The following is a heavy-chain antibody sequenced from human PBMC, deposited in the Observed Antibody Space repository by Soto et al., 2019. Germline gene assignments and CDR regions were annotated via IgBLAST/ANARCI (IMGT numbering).Heavy chain of an antibody. J-gene: IGHJ5*02. CDR2: IIPISGTA. D-gene: IGHD5-12*01. CDR1: EGTFSSYA. CDR3: ASLYSGYDSGNCFDP. V-gene: IGHV1-69*06. Sequence: QVQLVQSGAEVKKPGSSVKVSCKASEGTFSSYAISWVRQAPGQGLEWMGGIIPISGTANYAQKFQGRVTITADKSTSAAYMELSSPRSEDTAVYYCASLYSGYDSGNCFDPWGQGTLVTVSS.